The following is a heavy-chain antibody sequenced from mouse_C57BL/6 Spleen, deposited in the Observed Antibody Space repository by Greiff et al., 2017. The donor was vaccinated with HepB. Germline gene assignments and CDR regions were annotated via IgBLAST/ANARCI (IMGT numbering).Heavy chain of an antibody. D-gene: IGHD1-1*01. CDR3: ASYYYGSSYDPYYFDY. V-gene: IGHV1-82*01. CDR1: GYAFSSSW. Sequence: VQVVESGPELVKPGASVKISCKASGYAFSSSWMNWVKQRPGKGLEWIGRIYPGDGDTNYNGKFKGKATLTADKSSSTAYMQLSSLTSEDSAVYFCASYYYGSSYDPYYFDYWGQGTTLTVSS. CDR2: IYPGDGDT. J-gene: IGHJ2*01.